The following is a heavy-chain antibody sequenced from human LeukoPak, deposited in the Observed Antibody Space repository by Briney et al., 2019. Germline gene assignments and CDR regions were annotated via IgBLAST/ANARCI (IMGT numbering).Heavy chain of an antibody. CDR3: ARWYYGSGSLGGGNWFDP. Sequence: ASVKVSCKASGYTFTGYYVHWVRQAPGQGLEWMGRINPNSGDTNYAQKLQGRVTMTTDTSTSTAYMELRSLRSDDTAVYYCARWYYGSGSLGGGNWFDPWGQGTLVTVSS. D-gene: IGHD3-10*01. V-gene: IGHV1-2*06. CDR1: GYTFTGYY. J-gene: IGHJ5*02. CDR2: INPNSGDT.